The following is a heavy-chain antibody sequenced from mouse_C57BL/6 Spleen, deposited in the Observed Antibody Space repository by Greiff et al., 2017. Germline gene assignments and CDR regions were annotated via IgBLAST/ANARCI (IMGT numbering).Heavy chain of an antibody. Sequence: EVQLQQSGAELVRPGASVKLSCTASGFNIKDDYMHWVKQRPEQGLEWIGWIDPENGDTEYASKFQGKATITADTSSNTAYLQLSSQTSEDTAVYYCTTSGNYDYWGQGTTLTVSS. J-gene: IGHJ2*01. D-gene: IGHD2-1*01. CDR2: IDPENGDT. V-gene: IGHV14-4*01. CDR3: TTSGNYDY. CDR1: GFNIKDDY.